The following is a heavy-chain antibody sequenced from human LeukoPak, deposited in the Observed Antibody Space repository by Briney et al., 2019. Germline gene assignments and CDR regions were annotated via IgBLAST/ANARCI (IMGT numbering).Heavy chain of an antibody. CDR1: GFTFSGYA. D-gene: IGHD3-10*01. CDR3: ASPMVRGVGYFDY. J-gene: IGHJ4*02. V-gene: IGHV3-30*04. Sequence: GGSLRLSCAASGFTFSGYAMSWVRQAPGKGLEWVAVISYDGSNKYYADSVKGRFTISRDNSKNTLYLQMNSLRAEDTAVYYCASPMVRGVGYFDYWGQGALVTVSS. CDR2: ISYDGSNK.